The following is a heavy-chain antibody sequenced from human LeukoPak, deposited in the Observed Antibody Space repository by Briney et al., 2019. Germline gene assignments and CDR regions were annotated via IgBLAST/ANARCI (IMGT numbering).Heavy chain of an antibody. CDR3: ARAPLGLGELSLGYFDY. V-gene: IGHV3-30-3*01. D-gene: IGHD3-16*02. CDR1: GFTFSSNA. Sequence: GRSLRLSCAASGFTFSSNAMHWVRQAPGKGLEWVAVMSYDGSNKYYADSVKGRFTISRDNSKNTLYLQMNSLRAEDTAVYYCARAPLGLGELSLGYFDYWGQGTLSPSPQ. CDR2: MSYDGSNK. J-gene: IGHJ4*02.